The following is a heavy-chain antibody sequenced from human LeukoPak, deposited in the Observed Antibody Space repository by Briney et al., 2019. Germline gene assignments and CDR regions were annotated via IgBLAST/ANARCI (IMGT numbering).Heavy chain of an antibody. CDR1: GGSISSYY. D-gene: IGHD4-17*01. CDR3: ARVRSGYGDLDY. CDR2: IYYSGST. Sequence: SETLSLTCTVSGGSISSYYWSWIRQPPGKGLEWTGYIYYSGSTNYNPSLKSRVTISVDTSKNQFSLKLSSVTAADTAVYYCARVRSGYGDLDYWGQGTLVTVSS. J-gene: IGHJ4*02. V-gene: IGHV4-59*01.